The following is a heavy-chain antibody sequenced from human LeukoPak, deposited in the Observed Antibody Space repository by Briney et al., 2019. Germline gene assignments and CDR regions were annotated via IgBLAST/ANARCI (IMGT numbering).Heavy chain of an antibody. Sequence: PSETLSPTCTVSGGSISGYYWSWIRQSAGKGLEWIGRIYSSGSTNYNPSLKSRATMSVDTSKNHFSLNLSSVTAADTAVYYCARGDSTNQDGDYYGLDVWGQGTTVTVSS. D-gene: IGHD5/OR15-5a*01. J-gene: IGHJ6*02. CDR2: IYSSGST. V-gene: IGHV4-4*07. CDR1: GGSISGYY. CDR3: ARGDSTNQDGDYYGLDV.